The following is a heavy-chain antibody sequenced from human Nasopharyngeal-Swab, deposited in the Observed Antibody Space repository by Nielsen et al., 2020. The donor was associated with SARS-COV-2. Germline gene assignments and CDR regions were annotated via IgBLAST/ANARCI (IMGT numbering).Heavy chain of an antibody. D-gene: IGHD6-13*01. V-gene: IGHV2-5*02. J-gene: IGHJ5*02. CDR2: IYWDDDK. CDR3: ARRHSRRLAAAFDP. CDR1: GFSLSTSGVG. Sequence: SGPTLVKPTQTLTLTCTFSGFSLSTSGVGVGWIRQPPGKALEWLALIYWDDDKHYSPSPKSRLTITKDTSKNQVVLTMTNMDPVDTATYYCARRHSRRLAAAFDPWGQGTLVTVSS.